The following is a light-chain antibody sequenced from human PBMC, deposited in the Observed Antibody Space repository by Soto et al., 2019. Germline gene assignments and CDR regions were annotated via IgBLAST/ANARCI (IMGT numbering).Light chain of an antibody. V-gene: IGKV3-15*01. CDR1: QSISSE. J-gene: IGKJ2*01. CDR3: QQGHNWPLT. CDR2: GAS. Sequence: EIVMTQSPATLSVSPGERATLSCRASQSISSELAWYQQRPGQPPRLLIYGASTRATGVTDRFTGSGSGSDFTLTISGLQSEDFAVYYWQQGHNWPLTCGQGTRLEI.